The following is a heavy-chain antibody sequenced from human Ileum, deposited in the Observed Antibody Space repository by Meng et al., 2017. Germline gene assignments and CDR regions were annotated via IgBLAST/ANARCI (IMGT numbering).Heavy chain of an antibody. Sequence: QVHLKRWGAGLLKPSETLSLTCAVYGGSFRGYYWSWIRQPPGKGLEWIGEINHSGSTNYNPSLKSRVTISVDTSKNQFSLKLSSVTAADTAVYYCARTSGWFYYWGQGTLVTVSS. V-gene: IGHV4-34*01. CDR1: GGSFRGYY. D-gene: IGHD6-19*01. J-gene: IGHJ4*02. CDR3: ARTSGWFYY. CDR2: INHSGST.